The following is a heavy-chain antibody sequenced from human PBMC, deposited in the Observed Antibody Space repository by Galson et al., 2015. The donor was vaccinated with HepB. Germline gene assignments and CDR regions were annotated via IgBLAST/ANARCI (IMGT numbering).Heavy chain of an antibody. Sequence: SLRLSCAASGSTFDDYAMHWVRQAPGKGLEWVSGISWNSGSIGYADSVKGRFTISRDNAKNSLYLQMNSLRAEDTALYYCAKEAVGGPFDYWGQGTLVTVSS. CDR1: GSTFDDYA. V-gene: IGHV3-9*01. CDR3: AKEAVGGPFDY. CDR2: ISWNSGSI. D-gene: IGHD4-23*01. J-gene: IGHJ4*02.